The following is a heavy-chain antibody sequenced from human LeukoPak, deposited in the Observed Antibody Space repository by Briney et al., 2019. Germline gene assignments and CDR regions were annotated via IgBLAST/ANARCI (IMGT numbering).Heavy chain of an antibody. CDR2: IRSKAYGGTT. J-gene: IGHJ4*02. Sequence: KPGRSLRLSCTASGFTFGDYAMSWFRQAPGKGLEWVGFIRSKAYGGTTEYAASVKGRFTISRDDSKSIAYLQMNSLKTEGTAVYYCTRSQSGYVIEFDYWGQGTLVTVSS. D-gene: IGHD5-12*01. CDR3: TRSQSGYVIEFDY. V-gene: IGHV3-49*05. CDR1: GFTFGDYA.